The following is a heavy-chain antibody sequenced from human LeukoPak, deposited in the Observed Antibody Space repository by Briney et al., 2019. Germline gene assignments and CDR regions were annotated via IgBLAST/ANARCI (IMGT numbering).Heavy chain of an antibody. V-gene: IGHV5-51*01. D-gene: IGHD3-22*01. CDR3: ARVLLYYYDSSGTPRPTALDI. CDR1: GYSFTSYW. Sequence: GESLKISCKGSGYSFTSYWIGWVRQMPGKGLEWMGIIYPGDSDTRYSPAFQGQVTIPADKCISTAYLQWSSLKASDTAMYYCARVLLYYYDSSGTPRPTALDIWGQGTMVTVSS. J-gene: IGHJ3*02. CDR2: IYPGDSDT.